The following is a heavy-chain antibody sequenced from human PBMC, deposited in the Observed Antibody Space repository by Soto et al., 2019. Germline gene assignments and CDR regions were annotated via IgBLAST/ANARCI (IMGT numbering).Heavy chain of an antibody. D-gene: IGHD2-15*01. CDR3: ARGGDCSGGSCYWNYYYYGMDV. CDR2: ISAYNGNT. V-gene: IGHV1-18*04. CDR1: GYTFTSYG. J-gene: IGHJ6*02. Sequence: GASVKVSCKASGYTFTSYGISWVRQAPGQGLEWMGWISAYNGNTNYAQKLQGRVTMTTDTSTSTAYMELRSLRSDDTAVYYCARGGDCSGGSCYWNYYYYGMDVWGQGTTVTVSS.